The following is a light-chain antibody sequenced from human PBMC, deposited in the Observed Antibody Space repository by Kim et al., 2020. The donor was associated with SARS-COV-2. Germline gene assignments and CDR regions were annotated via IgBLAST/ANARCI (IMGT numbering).Light chain of an antibody. CDR1: NIRVKS. CDR3: QVWESSSVV. Sequence: SYELTQPPSVSVAPGETARITCGGNNIRVKSVHWYQQKPGQAPLLVIYYDRDRPSGIPERFSGSNSGNTATLTISRVEAGDEADYYCQVWESSSVVFGGGTQLTVL. V-gene: IGLV3-21*01. J-gene: IGLJ3*02. CDR2: YDR.